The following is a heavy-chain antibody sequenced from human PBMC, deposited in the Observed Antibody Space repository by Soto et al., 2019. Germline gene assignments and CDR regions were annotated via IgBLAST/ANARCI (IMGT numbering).Heavy chain of an antibody. CDR1: GYSIRTGYY. CDR2: IYHSGTT. J-gene: IGHJ5*02. D-gene: IGHD6-13*01. V-gene: IGHV4-38-2*01. CDR3: ARGTRAAAGNNWFDP. Sequence: SETLSLTCDVSGYSIRTGYYWGWIRQSPGKGLEWIANIYHSGTTYYNPSLNSRVTILADTSKNQISLKLRSVTAADTAVYYCARGTRAAAGNNWFDPWGQGTLVTVSS.